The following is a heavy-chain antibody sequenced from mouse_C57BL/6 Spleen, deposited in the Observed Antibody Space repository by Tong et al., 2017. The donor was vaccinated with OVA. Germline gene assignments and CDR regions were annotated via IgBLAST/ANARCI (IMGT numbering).Heavy chain of an antibody. CDR1: EYEFPSHD. Sequence: EVQLQESGGGLVQPGESLKLSCESNEYEFPSHDMSWVRKTPEKRLELVAAINSDGGSTYYPDTVKGRFTISRDNAKNTLYLQMSRLKSEDTAMYYCARRDYYGSFDYWGQGTTLTVSS. J-gene: IGHJ2*01. D-gene: IGHD1-1*01. CDR2: INSDGGST. V-gene: IGHV5-2*01. CDR3: ARRDYYGSFDY.